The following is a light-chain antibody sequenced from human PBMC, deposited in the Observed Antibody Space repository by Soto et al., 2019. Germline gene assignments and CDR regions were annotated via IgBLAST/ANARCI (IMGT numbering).Light chain of an antibody. CDR3: HQRKSWPRT. V-gene: IGKV3-11*01. CDR2: QTS. J-gene: IGKJ1*01. Sequence: EIVLTQSPATLSSFPGDRVTLSCRASQYINTRLAWYQHRPGQAPRLLIYQTSRRAAGIPARFSASGSGTEFTLTISDVQPEDFALYYCHQRKSWPRTFGQGTKVDIK. CDR1: QYINTR.